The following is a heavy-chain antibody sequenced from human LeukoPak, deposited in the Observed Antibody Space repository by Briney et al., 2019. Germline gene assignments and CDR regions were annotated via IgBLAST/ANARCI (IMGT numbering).Heavy chain of an antibody. CDR3: AKVLVGTTCFEY. Sequence: GGSLRLSCAASGFSFGHYSMTWVRQAPGKGLEWVSLIDSNSNYMSYADSVKGRFTTSRDNAKNSLYLQMNSLRAEDTAAYYCAKVLVGTTCFEYWGQGTLVTVSS. D-gene: IGHD1-7*01. J-gene: IGHJ4*02. CDR1: GFSFGHYS. V-gene: IGHV3-21*04. CDR2: IDSNSNYM.